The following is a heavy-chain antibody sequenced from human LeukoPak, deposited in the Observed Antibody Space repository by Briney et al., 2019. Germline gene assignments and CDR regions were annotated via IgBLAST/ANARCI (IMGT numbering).Heavy chain of an antibody. CDR1: GGSISSGGYY. CDR3: ARGYCTNSVCSSDYFDY. D-gene: IGHD2-8*01. CDR2: IYNSGST. Sequence: TLSLTCTVPGGSISSGGYYWNWIRQHPGKGLEWIGYIYNSGSTYYNPSLKSRSTISLETSKNQISLKLSSVIAADTAVYYCARGYCTNSVCSSDYFDYWGQGTLVTVSS. J-gene: IGHJ4*02. V-gene: IGHV4-31*03.